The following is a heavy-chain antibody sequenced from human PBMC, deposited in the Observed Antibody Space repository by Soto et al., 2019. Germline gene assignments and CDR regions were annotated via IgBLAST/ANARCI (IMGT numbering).Heavy chain of an antibody. CDR1: GCAFINYA. CDR3: PTEGGNTVTSDY. CDR2: ISPSNGNS. Sequence: QVQMVQSGAEVKKPGTSVKVYCKASGCAFINYAVTWVRQAPAEGLEWVGWISPSNGNSYSAQKFQDSVTMSTKTPTNTAYRRLRLLTSDETAVYYGPTEGGNTVTSDYGGQETRVPGS. J-gene: IGHJ4*02. V-gene: IGHV1-18*01. D-gene: IGHD2-21*02.